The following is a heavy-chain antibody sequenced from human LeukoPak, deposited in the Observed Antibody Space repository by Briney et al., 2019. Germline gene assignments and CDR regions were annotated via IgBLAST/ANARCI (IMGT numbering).Heavy chain of an antibody. V-gene: IGHV4-59*01. CDR3: ARGALLWFGDRMEYYFDY. CDR1: SGSITNYY. J-gene: IGHJ4*02. CDR2: IYYSGNT. D-gene: IGHD3-10*01. Sequence: SETLSLTCTVSSGSITNYYWSWIRQPPGKGLEWVGFIYYSGNTNYNPSLKSRVTISVDTSKNQFSLKLSSMTAADTAVYYCARGALLWFGDRMEYYFDYWGQGTLLTVSS.